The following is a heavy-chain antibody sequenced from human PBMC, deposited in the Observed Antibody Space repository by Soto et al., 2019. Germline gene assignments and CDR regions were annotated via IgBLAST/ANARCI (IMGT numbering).Heavy chain of an antibody. CDR3: AAEVRYYDFWSGPN. CDR1: GFTFTSSA. CDR2: IVVGSGNT. V-gene: IGHV1-58*01. J-gene: IGHJ4*02. Sequence: ASVKVSCKASGFTFTSSAVQWVRQARGQRLEWIGWIVVGSGNTNYAQKFQERVTITRDMSTSTAYMELSSLRSEDTAVYYCAAEVRYYDFWSGPNWGQGTLVTVSS. D-gene: IGHD3-3*01.